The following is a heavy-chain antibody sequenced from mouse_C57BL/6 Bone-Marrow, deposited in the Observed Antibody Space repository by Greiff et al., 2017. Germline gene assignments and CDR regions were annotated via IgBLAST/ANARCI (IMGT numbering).Heavy chain of an antibody. V-gene: IGHV1-54*01. Sequence: QVQLQQSGAELVRPGTSVKVSCKASGYAFTNYLIEWVKQRPGQGLEWIGVINPGSGGTNYNEKFKGKATLTADKSSSTAYMQLSSLTSEDSAVYFGARDYKGGYFDYWGQGTTLTVSS. CDR3: ARDYKGGYFDY. D-gene: IGHD2-12*01. CDR2: INPGSGGT. J-gene: IGHJ2*01. CDR1: GYAFTNYL.